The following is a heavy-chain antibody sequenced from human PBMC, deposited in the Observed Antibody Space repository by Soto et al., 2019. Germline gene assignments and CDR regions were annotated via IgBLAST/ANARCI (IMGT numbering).Heavy chain of an antibody. CDR1: GDSITSGDNY. CDR2: IYHSGHT. V-gene: IGHV4-30-4*01. D-gene: IGHD3-3*01. CDR3: ARTYWSGWGRPLFDS. J-gene: IGHJ4*02. Sequence: SETLSLTCTVSGDSITSGDNYWSWIRQPPGKGLEWIGYIYHSGHTYYNPSLKSRLTISVDTSKNHFSLKLRSVTAADTAVYYCARTYWSGWGRPLFDSWGQGAMVTVSS.